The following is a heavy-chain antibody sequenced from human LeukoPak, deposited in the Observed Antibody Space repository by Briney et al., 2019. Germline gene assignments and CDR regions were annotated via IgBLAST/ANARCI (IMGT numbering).Heavy chain of an antibody. D-gene: IGHD6-13*01. CDR3: ARVFGGSSWLRFYYYYGMDV. CDR2: IIPIFGTA. V-gene: IGHV1-69*13. J-gene: IGHJ6*02. CDR1: GGTFSSYA. Sequence: SVKVSCKASGGTFSSYAISWVRQAPGQGLEWMGGIIPIFGTANYAQKFQGRVTITADESTSTAYMELSSLRSEDTAVYYCARVFGGSSWLRFYYYYGMDVWGQGTTVTVSS.